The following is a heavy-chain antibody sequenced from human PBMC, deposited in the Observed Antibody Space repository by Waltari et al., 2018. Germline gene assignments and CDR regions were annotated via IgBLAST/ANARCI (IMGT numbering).Heavy chain of an antibody. CDR3: ASLIAVAGGDY. D-gene: IGHD6-19*01. J-gene: IGHJ4*02. V-gene: IGHV4-34*01. Sequence: QVQLQQWGAGLLKPSETLSLTCAVYGGSFSGYYWSWIRQPPGKGLEWIGEINHSGSTNYNPSLKSRVTISVDTSKNQFSLKLSSVTAADTAVYYCASLIAVAGGDYWGQGTLVTVSS. CDR2: INHSGST. CDR1: GGSFSGYY.